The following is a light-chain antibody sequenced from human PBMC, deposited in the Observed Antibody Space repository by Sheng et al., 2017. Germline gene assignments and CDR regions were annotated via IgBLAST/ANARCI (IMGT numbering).Light chain of an antibody. CDR3: QQYYSTPFT. J-gene: IGKJ3*01. CDR2: WAS. CDR1: ERILHRAQNKNY. Sequence: DIVMTQSPDSLAVSLGERATINCKSSERILHRAQNKNYLAWYQQKPGQPPKLLIYWASTRESGVPDRFSGSGSGTDFTLTISSLQAEDVAVYYCQQYYSTPFTFGPGTKVDIK. V-gene: IGKV4-1*01.